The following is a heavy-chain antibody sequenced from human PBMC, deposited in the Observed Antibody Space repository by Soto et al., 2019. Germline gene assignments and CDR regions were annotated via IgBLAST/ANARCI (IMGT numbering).Heavy chain of an antibody. CDR3: GGGRWVPFSCYGWHFDY. CDR2: ISSGGGNI. CDR1: GFPFSSYE. D-gene: IGHD5-12*01. Sequence: EVQLVESGGVLVQPGESLRLSCAASGFPFSSYEMNWVRQAPGKGLEWVAYISSGGGNIYYADSVKGRFTISRDNAKNLGDFEMERLGGGDKAFFYWGGGRWVPFSCYGWHFDYWGQGTLVTVSS. V-gene: IGHV3-48*03. J-gene: IGHJ4*02.